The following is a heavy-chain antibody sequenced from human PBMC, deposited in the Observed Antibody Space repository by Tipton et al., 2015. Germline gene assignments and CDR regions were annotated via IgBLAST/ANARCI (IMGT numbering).Heavy chain of an antibody. CDR2: IYYSGST. V-gene: IGHV4-39*01. CDR3: ARRRYYDLWSGYNSGWFDP. Sequence: LRLSCTVSGGSISSSGYYWGWILQPPGKVLEWIGNIYYSGSTNYNPSLESRVTISVDTSKNQFSLKVNSVTAADTAVYYCARRRYYDLWSGYNSGWFDPWGQGTLVTVSS. D-gene: IGHD3-3*01. CDR1: GGSISSSGYY. J-gene: IGHJ5*02.